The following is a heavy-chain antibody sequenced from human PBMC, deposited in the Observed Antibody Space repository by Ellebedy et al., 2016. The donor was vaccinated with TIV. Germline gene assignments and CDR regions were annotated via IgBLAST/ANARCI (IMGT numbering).Heavy chain of an antibody. V-gene: IGHV3-23*01. D-gene: IGHD3-10*01. CDR3: ARDRETWFGDPTGLDY. CDR2: ISRSGDST. J-gene: IGHJ4*02. CDR1: GFTFSIYA. Sequence: GESLKISCAASGFTFSIYAMSWVRQAPGKGLEWVSLISRSGDSTYYADSVKGRFTISRDNSKNTLYLQMNSLRAEDTAVYYCARDRETWFGDPTGLDYWGQGTLVTVSS.